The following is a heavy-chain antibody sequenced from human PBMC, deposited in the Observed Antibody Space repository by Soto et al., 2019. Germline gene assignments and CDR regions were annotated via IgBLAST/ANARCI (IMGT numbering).Heavy chain of an antibody. CDR1: GYSISAGGYY. J-gene: IGHJ5*02. Sequence: LSLTCFVSGYSISAGGYYWSWIRHHPGKGLEWIGSFYSSGSIIYNPSLRSRVSISGDTSSNQFSMSLTSVTAADTARYYCARMYSSGSGWFHPWGQGTLVTVSS. CDR2: FYSSGSI. D-gene: IGHD6-19*01. V-gene: IGHV4-31*03. CDR3: ARMYSSGSGWFHP.